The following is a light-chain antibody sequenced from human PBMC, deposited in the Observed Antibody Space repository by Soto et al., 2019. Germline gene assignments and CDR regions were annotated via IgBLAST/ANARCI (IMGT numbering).Light chain of an antibody. V-gene: IGKV3-20*01. J-gene: IGKJ2*01. Sequence: EIVLTQSPGTLSLPPGGRATLSCRASQIVGTTSLAWYQQKPGQAPRLLIYGSSNRAAGIPDRFSGGGAGTDFTLTISGLEPEDCAVYYCLQYGSLPMYTFGQGTKLEIK. CDR1: QIVGTTS. CDR2: GSS. CDR3: LQYGSLPMYT.